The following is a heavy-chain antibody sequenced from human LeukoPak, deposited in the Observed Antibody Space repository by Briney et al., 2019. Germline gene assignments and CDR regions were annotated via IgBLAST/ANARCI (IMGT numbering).Heavy chain of an antibody. V-gene: IGHV3-23*01. CDR2: ISGSGGST. CDR1: GFTFSSYV. CDR3: AKGYVSHYYYGMDV. D-gene: IGHD5-12*01. Sequence: GGSLRLSCAASGFTFSSYVMSWVRQAPGKGLEWVSGISGSGGSTYYADSVKGRFAISRDNSKNTLYLQMSSLRAEDTATYYCAKGYVSHYYYGMDVWGQGTTATVSS. J-gene: IGHJ6*02.